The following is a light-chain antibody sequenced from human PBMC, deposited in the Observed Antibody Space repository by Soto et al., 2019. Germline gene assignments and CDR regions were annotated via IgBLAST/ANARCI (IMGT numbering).Light chain of an antibody. J-gene: IGKJ2*01. Sequence: EIVLTQSPGTLSLSPGERATLSCRASQSVSSSYLAWYQQKPGQAPRLLIYGASSRATDIPDRFSGSGSGTDFTLTISRLEPEDFAVYYCQQYPGTFGQGTKLEIK. V-gene: IGKV3-20*01. CDR2: GAS. CDR3: QQYPGT. CDR1: QSVSSSY.